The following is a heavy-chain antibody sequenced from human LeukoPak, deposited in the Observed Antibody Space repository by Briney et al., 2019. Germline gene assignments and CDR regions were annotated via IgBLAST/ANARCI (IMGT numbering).Heavy chain of an antibody. J-gene: IGHJ4*02. CDR3: ARDRIVYIAAAVYHGSFDY. CDR2: ISYDGSNK. CDR1: GFIFSSYA. Sequence: GRSLRLSCAASGFIFSSYAMHWVRQAPGKGLEWVAVISYDGSNKYYADSVKGRFTISRDNSKNTLYLQMNSLRAEDTAVYYCARDRIVYIAAAVYHGSFDYWGQGTLVTVSS. D-gene: IGHD6-13*01. V-gene: IGHV3-30*04.